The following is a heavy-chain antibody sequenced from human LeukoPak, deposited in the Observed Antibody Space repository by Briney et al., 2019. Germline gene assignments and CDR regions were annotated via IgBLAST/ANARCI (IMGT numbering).Heavy chain of an antibody. CDR1: GGSFSGYY. CDR2: INHSGST. D-gene: IGHD2-15*01. V-gene: IGHV4-34*01. J-gene: IGHJ4*02. CDR3: ARGGNCSGGSCYSSYFDY. Sequence: PSETLSLTCAVYGGSFSGYYWSWIRQPPGKGLEWIGEINHSGSTNYNPSLKSRVTISVDTSKNQFSLKLSSVTAADTSVYYCARGGNCSGGSCYSSYFDYWGQGTLVTVSS.